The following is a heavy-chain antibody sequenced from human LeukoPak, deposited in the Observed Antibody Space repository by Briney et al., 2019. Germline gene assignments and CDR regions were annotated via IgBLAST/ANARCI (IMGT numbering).Heavy chain of an antibody. CDR1: GGSFSGYY. D-gene: IGHD2-15*01. CDR2: INHSGST. CDR3: ARLRGVVPLYYYYMDV. Sequence: PSETLSLTCAVYGGSFSGYYWSWIRQPPGKGLEWIGEINHSGSTNYNPSLKSRVTISVDTSKNQFSLKLSSVAAADTAVYYCARLRGVVPLYYYYMDVWGKGTTVTISS. V-gene: IGHV4-34*01. J-gene: IGHJ6*03.